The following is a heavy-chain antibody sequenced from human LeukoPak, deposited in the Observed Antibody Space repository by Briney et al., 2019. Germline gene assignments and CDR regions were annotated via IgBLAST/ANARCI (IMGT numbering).Heavy chain of an antibody. J-gene: IGHJ4*02. Sequence: AETLSLTCIVSGGSISNYYRSWLRQPPGKGLEWIGYIYYSGNTKYNSSLKSRVTISVQTSNNQFSLKLSPVTAADTAVYYCARSSSILTIPTFDYWGRGTLVTVSS. D-gene: IGHD5-24*01. CDR1: GGSISNYY. CDR3: ARSSSILTIPTFDY. CDR2: IYYSGNT. V-gene: IGHV4-59*01.